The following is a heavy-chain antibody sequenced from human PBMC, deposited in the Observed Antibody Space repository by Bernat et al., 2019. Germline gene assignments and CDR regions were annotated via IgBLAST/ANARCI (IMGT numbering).Heavy chain of an antibody. Sequence: QVQLVQSGAEVKKPGASVKVSCKASGYTFTSYYMHWVRQAPGQGLEWMGIINPSGGNTSYAQKFQGRVTMTRDTSTSTVYMELSSLRSEDTAVYYCASTLIVVPAAMGWFDPWGQGTLVTVSS. CDR1: GYTFTSYY. J-gene: IGHJ5*02. CDR3: ASTLIVVPAAMGWFDP. V-gene: IGHV1-46*03. CDR2: INPSGGNT. D-gene: IGHD2-2*01.